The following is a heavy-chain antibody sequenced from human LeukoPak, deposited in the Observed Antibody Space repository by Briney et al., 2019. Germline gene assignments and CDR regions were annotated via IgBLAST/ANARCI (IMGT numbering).Heavy chain of an antibody. CDR3: ARDAQTYYYYYMDV. CDR2: IKQDGSGK. V-gene: IGHV3-7*01. J-gene: IGHJ6*03. Sequence: GGSLRLSCAASGFTFSSYWMSWVRQAPGKGLEWVANIKQDGSGKYYVDSVKGRFTISRDNAKNSLYLQMNSLRAEDTAVYYCARDAQTYYYYYMDVWGKGTTVTVSS. CDR1: GFTFSSYW.